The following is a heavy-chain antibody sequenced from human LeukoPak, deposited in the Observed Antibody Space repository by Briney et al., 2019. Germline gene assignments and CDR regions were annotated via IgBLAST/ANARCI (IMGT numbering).Heavy chain of an antibody. D-gene: IGHD6-13*01. CDR2: INWNGGST. Sequence: PGGSLRLSCAASGFTFSSYRMSWVRQAPGKGLEWVSGINWNGGSTGYADSVKGRFTISRDNAKNSLYLQMHSLRAEDTALYYCARPTIAAAGTGAFDIWGQGTMVTVSS. CDR3: ARPTIAAAGTGAFDI. CDR1: GFTFSSYR. J-gene: IGHJ3*02. V-gene: IGHV3-20*04.